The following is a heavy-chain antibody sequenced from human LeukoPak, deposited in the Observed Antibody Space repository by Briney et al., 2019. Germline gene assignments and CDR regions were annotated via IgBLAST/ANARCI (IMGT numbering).Heavy chain of an antibody. D-gene: IGHD2-8*02. J-gene: IGHJ4*02. CDR1: GFTFSSYW. Sequence: GGSLRLSCAASGFTFSSYWMSWVRQAPGKGLEWVANINQDGSEKYYVDSVKGRFTISRDSAKNSLYLQMNSLRAEDTAVYYCTRGGSTGGRLVYWGQGTLVTVSS. CDR2: INQDGSEK. CDR3: TRGGSTGGRLVY. V-gene: IGHV3-7*01.